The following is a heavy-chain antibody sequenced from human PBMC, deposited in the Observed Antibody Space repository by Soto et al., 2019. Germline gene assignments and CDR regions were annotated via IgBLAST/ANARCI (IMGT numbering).Heavy chain of an antibody. CDR3: AGDYSSGYYYESN. D-gene: IGHD3-22*01. CDR1: GFTFSSYE. CDR2: ISTSGSSI. J-gene: IGHJ4*02. Sequence: EVQLVESGGGLVQPGGSLRLSCVVSGFTFSSYEMKWVRQAPGKGLEWVSYISTSGSSIYYADSVKGRFTISRDDARNSLYLQMNSLRAEDTAVYYCAGDYSSGYYYESNWGQGTLVTVSS. V-gene: IGHV3-48*03.